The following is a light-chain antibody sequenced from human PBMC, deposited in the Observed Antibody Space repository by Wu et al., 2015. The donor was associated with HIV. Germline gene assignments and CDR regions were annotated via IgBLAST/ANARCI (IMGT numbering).Light chain of an antibody. CDR1: QDISNY. Sequence: DIQMTQSPSSLSASVGDRVTITCQASQDISNYLNWYQQKPGKAPKLLIYDASNLETGVPSRFSGSGSGTDFTFTISSLQPEDIATYYCQQYDNPPPTFGQGTRLE. V-gene: IGKV1-33*01. CDR2: DAS. J-gene: IGKJ5*01. CDR3: QQYDNPPPT.